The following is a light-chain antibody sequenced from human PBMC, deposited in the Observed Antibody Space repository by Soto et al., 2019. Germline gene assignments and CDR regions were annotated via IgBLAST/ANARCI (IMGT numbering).Light chain of an antibody. CDR1: SSDVGSYDY. CDR3: AAWDDSLSGLYV. J-gene: IGLJ1*01. Sequence: QSVLIQPPSVSGSPGQSVTISCTGTSSDVGSYDYVSWYQQHPGTVPKPMIYNVNTRPSGVPDRFSGSKSGNTASMTISGLRSEDEADYYCAAWDDSLSGLYVFGTGTKVTVL. CDR2: NVN. V-gene: IGLV2-11*01.